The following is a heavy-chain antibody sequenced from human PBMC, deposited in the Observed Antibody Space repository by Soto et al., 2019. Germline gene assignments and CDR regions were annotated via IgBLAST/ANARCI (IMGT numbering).Heavy chain of an antibody. D-gene: IGHD2-21*02. J-gene: IGHJ4*02. CDR3: ASVTTIWSN. V-gene: IGHV1-46*01. CDR1: GYSSSNYY. CDR2: VNPNGEST. Sequence: QVQVVQSGAEVKETGASVKVSCKASGYSSSNYYTHWVRQAPGQGLEWMGIVNPNGESTNYAQRFQGRVALNRDTSTNTDYMELSRLTSDDTAIYFWASVTTIWSNWGQGTLVTVSS.